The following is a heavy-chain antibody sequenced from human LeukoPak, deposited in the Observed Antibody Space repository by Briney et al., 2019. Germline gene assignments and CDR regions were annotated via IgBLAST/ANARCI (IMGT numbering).Heavy chain of an antibody. Sequence: SETLSLTCTVSGGSISSSSYYWGWIRQPPGKGLEWIGYIYHTGSTYYNPSLKSRVTISGDTSKNHFTLNLNSVTAADTAVYYCARQEDSYGPFDSWGQGTLVTVSS. D-gene: IGHD5-18*01. V-gene: IGHV4-39*06. CDR1: GGSISSSSYY. CDR2: IYHTGST. J-gene: IGHJ4*02. CDR3: ARQEDSYGPFDS.